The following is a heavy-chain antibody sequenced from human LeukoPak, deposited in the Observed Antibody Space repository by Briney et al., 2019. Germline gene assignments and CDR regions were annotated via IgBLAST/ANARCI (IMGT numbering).Heavy chain of an antibody. J-gene: IGHJ4*02. CDR1: GYTFTSYY. V-gene: IGHV1-46*01. CDR3: ARGSVAASHDY. D-gene: IGHD2-15*01. Sequence: ASVKVSCKASGYTFTSYYMHWVRQAPGQGLEWMGIINPSGGSTSYAQKFQGRVTMTRDMSTSTVYMELRSLRSDDTAVYYCARGSVAASHDYWGQGTLVTVSS. CDR2: INPSGGST.